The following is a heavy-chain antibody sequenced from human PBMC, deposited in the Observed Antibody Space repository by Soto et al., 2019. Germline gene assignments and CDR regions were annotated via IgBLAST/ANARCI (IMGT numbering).Heavy chain of an antibody. CDR3: ARDYSLSEDNWNDAYNWIAP. CDR1: GYTFTAYY. J-gene: IGHJ5*02. CDR2: INPKTGGT. Sequence: QVQLVQSGAEVKRPGTSVKVSCKASGYTFTAYYMHWVRQAPGQGLEWLGWINPKTGGTNYAQKFQGRVRMTRDTSISTANVELSSLGPDDTAVYYCARDYSLSEDNWNDAYNWIAPCGQGAPVTVSS. D-gene: IGHD1-20*01. V-gene: IGHV1-2*02.